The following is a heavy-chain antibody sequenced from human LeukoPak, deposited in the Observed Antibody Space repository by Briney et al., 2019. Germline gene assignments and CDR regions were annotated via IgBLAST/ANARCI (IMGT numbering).Heavy chain of an antibody. D-gene: IGHD1-26*01. Sequence: SETLSLTCAVYGESLSKYYWTWIRQSPGKGLEWIGEINHRGSTNLNPSLKSRVTLSVDTPKHQFSLKLTSMTAADAAVYYCASSVGSTDYWGQGTLVTVSS. CDR2: INHRGST. V-gene: IGHV4-34*01. J-gene: IGHJ4*02. CDR3: ASSVGSTDY. CDR1: GESLSKYY.